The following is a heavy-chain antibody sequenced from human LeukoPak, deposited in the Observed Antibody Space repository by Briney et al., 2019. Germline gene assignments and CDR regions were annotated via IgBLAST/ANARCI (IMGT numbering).Heavy chain of an antibody. CDR2: IYYSGST. CDR1: GGSISSYY. CDR3: ARAHTYYYDSSGYYLFDY. D-gene: IGHD3-22*01. J-gene: IGHJ4*02. Sequence: SETLSLTCTVSGGSISSYYWSWIRQPPGKGLEWIGYIYYSGSTNYNPSLKSRVTISVDTSKNQFSLKLSSVTAADTGVYYCARAHTYYYDSSGYYLFDYWGQGTLVTVSS. V-gene: IGHV4-59*01.